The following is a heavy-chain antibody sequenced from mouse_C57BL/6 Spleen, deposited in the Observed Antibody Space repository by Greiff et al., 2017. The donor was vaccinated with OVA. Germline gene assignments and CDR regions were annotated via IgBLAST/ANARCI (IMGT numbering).Heavy chain of an antibody. D-gene: IGHD1-1*01. Sequence: QVQLQQPGAELVKPGASVKMSCKASGYTFTSYWITWVKQRPGQGLEWIGDIYPGSGSTNYNEKFKSKATLTVDTSSSTAYMQLSSLTSEDSAVYYCERALAPPPLITAVVGFDYWGQGTTLTVSS. CDR1: GYTFTSYW. J-gene: IGHJ2*01. CDR2: IYPGSGST. CDR3: ERALAPPPLITAVVGFDY. V-gene: IGHV1-55*01.